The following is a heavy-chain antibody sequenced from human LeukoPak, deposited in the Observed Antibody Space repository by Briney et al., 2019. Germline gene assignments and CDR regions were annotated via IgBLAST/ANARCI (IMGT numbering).Heavy chain of an antibody. V-gene: IGHV3-48*01. Sequence: GGSLRLSCAASGFTFSSYSMNWVRQAPGKGLEWVSYISSSSTIYYADSVKGRFTISRDNAKNSLYLQMNSLRAEDTAVYYCAREMVTIGWGFDYWGQGTLVTVSS. CDR3: AREMVTIGWGFDY. D-gene: IGHD5-24*01. CDR2: ISSSSTI. CDR1: GFTFSSYS. J-gene: IGHJ4*02.